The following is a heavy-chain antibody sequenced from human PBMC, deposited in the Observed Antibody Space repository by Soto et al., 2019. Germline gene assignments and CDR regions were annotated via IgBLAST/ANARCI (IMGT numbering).Heavy chain of an antibody. V-gene: IGHV3-11*01. Sequence: GGSLRLSCAASGFTFSDYYMSWIRQAPGKGLEWVSYISSSGSTIYYADSVKGRFTISRDNAKNSLYLQMNSLRAEDTAVYYCARDFQYCSSTSCYYLDYWGQGTLVTVSS. CDR2: ISSSGSTI. CDR1: GFTFSDYY. J-gene: IGHJ4*02. D-gene: IGHD2-2*01. CDR3: ARDFQYCSSTSCYYLDY.